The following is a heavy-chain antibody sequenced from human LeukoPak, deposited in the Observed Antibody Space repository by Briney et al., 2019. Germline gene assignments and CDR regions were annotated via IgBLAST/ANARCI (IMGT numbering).Heavy chain of an antibody. CDR3: ARGPDADFSGGSCYII. Sequence: SSETLSLTCTVSSGSISSHYWSWIRQPPGKGLEWIGYINYIGSTKYSPSLKSRVTISADTSKNQFSLKLSSVTAADTAMYYCARGPDADFSGGSCYIIWGQGTMVTVSS. D-gene: IGHD2-15*01. CDR1: SGSISSHY. CDR2: INYIGST. J-gene: IGHJ3*02. V-gene: IGHV4-59*11.